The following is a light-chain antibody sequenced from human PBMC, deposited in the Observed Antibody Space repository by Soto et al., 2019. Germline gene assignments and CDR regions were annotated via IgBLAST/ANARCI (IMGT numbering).Light chain of an antibody. CDR2: EVT. J-gene: IGLJ2*01. CDR3: SSYGGFNNVL. CDR1: SSDVGGYNY. V-gene: IGLV2-8*01. Sequence: QSALTQPPSASGSPGQSVIISCTGTSSDVGGYNYVSWYQQHPGKAPKLIIYEVTKRPSGVPYRCSGSKSGNTASLTVSGLQTEDEADDYCSSYGGFNNVLFGGGTKLTVL.